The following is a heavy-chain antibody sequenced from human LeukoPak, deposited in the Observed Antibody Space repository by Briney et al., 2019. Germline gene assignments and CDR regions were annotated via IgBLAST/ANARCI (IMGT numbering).Heavy chain of an antibody. CDR2: ISGSGGST. J-gene: IGHJ6*03. CDR3: AKGLMVRGVIPNPMDV. Sequence: PGGSLRLSCAASGFTFSSYAMSWVRQAPGKGLEWVSAISGSGGSTYYADSVKGRFTISRDNSKNTLYLQMNSLRAEDTAVYYCAKGLMVRGVIPNPMDVWGKGTTVTVSS. CDR1: GFTFSSYA. V-gene: IGHV3-23*01. D-gene: IGHD3-10*01.